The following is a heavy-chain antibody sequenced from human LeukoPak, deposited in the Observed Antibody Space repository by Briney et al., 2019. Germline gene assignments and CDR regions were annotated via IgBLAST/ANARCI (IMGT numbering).Heavy chain of an antibody. CDR1: GFIFNNYW. CDR3: TRQWHTPSDY. Sequence: GGSLRLSCAASGFIFNNYWMHWVRQTPGEGPLWLSRINGDGSSTSYANSVQGRFIISGDNAKNTLYLQMNSLRAEDTAVYYCTRQWHTPSDYWGQGTLVTVSS. V-gene: IGHV3-74*01. D-gene: IGHD6-19*01. CDR2: INGDGSST. J-gene: IGHJ4*02.